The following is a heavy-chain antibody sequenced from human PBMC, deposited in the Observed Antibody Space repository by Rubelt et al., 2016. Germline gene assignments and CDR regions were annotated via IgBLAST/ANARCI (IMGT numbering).Heavy chain of an antibody. D-gene: IGHD3-3*01. Sequence: QLQLQESGPGLVKPSETLSLTCTVSGGSISSSSYYWGWIRQPPGKGLEWIGSIYYSGSTYYNPSLKSRVTISVDTSKNQFSLKLNSVTAADTAVYYCARRGAIFGVVIYFDYWGQGTLVTVSS. V-gene: IGHV4-39*01. CDR1: GGSISSSSYY. CDR2: IYYSGST. J-gene: IGHJ4*02. CDR3: ARRGAIFGVVIYFDY.